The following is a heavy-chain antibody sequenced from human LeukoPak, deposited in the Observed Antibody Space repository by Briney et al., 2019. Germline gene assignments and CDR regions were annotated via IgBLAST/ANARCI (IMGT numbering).Heavy chain of an antibody. D-gene: IGHD4-11*01. CDR2: IYYSGST. CDR1: GGSISSYY. V-gene: IGHV4-59*08. Sequence: SETLSLTCTVSGGSISSYYWSWIRQPPGKGLEWIGYIYYSGSTNYNPSLKSRVTISVDTSKNQFSLKLGSVTAADTAVYYCASDTVTRGMDVWGQGTTVTVSS. CDR3: ASDTVTRGMDV. J-gene: IGHJ6*02.